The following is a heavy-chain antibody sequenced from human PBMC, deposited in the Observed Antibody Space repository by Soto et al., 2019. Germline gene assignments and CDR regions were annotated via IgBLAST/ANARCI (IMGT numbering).Heavy chain of an antibody. J-gene: IGHJ4*02. CDR1: GGSISSSSYY. D-gene: IGHD1-26*01. CDR2: IYYSGST. V-gene: IGHV4-39*07. CDR3: ARDQNGSPHFDY. Sequence: PSETLSLTCTVSGGSISSSSYYWGWIRQPPGKGLEWVGFIYYSGSTYCNPSLKSRVTLSVDTSKNQFSLKLTSVTAADTAVYYCARDQNGSPHFDYWGQGILVTVSS.